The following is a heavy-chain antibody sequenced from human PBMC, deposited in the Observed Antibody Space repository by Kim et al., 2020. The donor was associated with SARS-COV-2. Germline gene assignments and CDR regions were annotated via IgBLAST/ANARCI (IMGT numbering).Heavy chain of an antibody. J-gene: IGHJ4*02. CDR2: GIP. CDR3: ATNSWYRFDY. Sequence: GIPNYTPSLQSRVYISVDMSKNQFSLNLSSVTAADTAVYYCATNSWYRFDYWGQGTLVLVSS. V-gene: IGHV4-4*02. D-gene: IGHD6-13*01.